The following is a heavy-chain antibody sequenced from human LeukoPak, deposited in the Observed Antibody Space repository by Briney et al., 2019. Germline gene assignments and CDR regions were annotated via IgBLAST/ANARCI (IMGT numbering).Heavy chain of an antibody. Sequence: GGSLRLSCAASGFTFSSYGMHWVRQAPGKGLEWVAVISYDGSNKYYADSVKGRFTISRDNSKNTLYLQMNSLRAEDTAVYYCAKDRTYSSGWIKYWGQGTLVTVSS. CDR2: ISYDGSNK. CDR1: GFTFSSYG. CDR3: AKDRTYSSGWIKY. V-gene: IGHV3-30*18. D-gene: IGHD6-19*01. J-gene: IGHJ4*02.